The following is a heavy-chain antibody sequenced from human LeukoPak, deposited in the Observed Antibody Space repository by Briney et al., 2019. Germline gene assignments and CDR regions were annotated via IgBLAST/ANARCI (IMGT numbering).Heavy chain of an antibody. CDR2: IYTSGST. J-gene: IGHJ5*02. CDR3: ARASIYYEDINHNNWFDL. D-gene: IGHD3-16*01. CDR1: GGSISSGSYY. V-gene: IGHV4-61*02. Sequence: SEALSLTCTVSGGSISSGSYYWSWIRQPAGKGLEWIGRIYTSGSTNYNPSLKSRLTMSVDTSKNQFSLKLSSVTAADTAVYYCARASIYYEDINHNNWFDLWGQGTLVTVSS.